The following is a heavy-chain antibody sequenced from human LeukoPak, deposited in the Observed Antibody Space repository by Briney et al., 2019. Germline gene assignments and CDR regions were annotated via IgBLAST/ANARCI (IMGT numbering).Heavy chain of an antibody. Sequence: SQTLSLTCTVSGGSISSGSYYWSWIRQPAGKGLEWIGRIYTSGSTNYNPSLKSRVTISVDTSKNQFSLKLSSVTAADTAVYYCASSQAWGKYYDFWSGFDYWGQGTLVTVSS. CDR3: ASSQAWGKYYDFWSGFDY. D-gene: IGHD3-3*01. V-gene: IGHV4-61*02. CDR1: GGSISSGSYY. J-gene: IGHJ4*02. CDR2: IYTSGST.